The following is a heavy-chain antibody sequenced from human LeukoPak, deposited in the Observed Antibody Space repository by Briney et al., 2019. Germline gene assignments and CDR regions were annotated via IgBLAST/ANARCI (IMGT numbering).Heavy chain of an antibody. CDR3: VKGYCSGTSCYVWNYFDY. J-gene: IGHJ4*02. CDR2: ISGSSSFI. D-gene: IGHD2-2*01. Sequence: TPGGSLRLSCAASGFTFSSYSMNWVRQAPGKGLEWVSSISGSSSFIYYAVSLKGRFTISRDNAKNSLYLQMSSLRAEDTAVYYCVKGYCSGTSCYVWNYFDYWGQGTLVTVSS. V-gene: IGHV3-21*01. CDR1: GFTFSSYS.